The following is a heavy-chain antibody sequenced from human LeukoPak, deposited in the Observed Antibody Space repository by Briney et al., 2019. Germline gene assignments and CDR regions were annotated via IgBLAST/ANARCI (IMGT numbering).Heavy chain of an antibody. Sequence: GGSLRLSCTASGFTFGDYAMSWFRQAPGKGLEWVGFIRSKAYGGTTEYAASVKGRFTISRDDSKSIAYLQMNSLKTEDTAVYYCTRDPTVGAVDYWGQGTLVTVSS. V-gene: IGHV3-49*03. J-gene: IGHJ4*02. CDR3: TRDPTVGAVDY. CDR1: GFTFGDYA. D-gene: IGHD1-26*01. CDR2: IRSKAYGGTT.